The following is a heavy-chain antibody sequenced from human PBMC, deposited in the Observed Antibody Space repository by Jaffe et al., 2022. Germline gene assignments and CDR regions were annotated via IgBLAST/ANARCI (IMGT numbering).Heavy chain of an antibody. Sequence: EVQLVESGGGLVQPGGSLRLSCAASGFTFSSYEMNWVRQAPGKGLEWVSYISSSGSTIYYADSVKGRFTISRDNAKNSLYLQMNSLRAEDTAVYYCARSEDYYDSSGYYDVWGQGTLVTVSS. CDR3: ARSEDYYDSSGYYDV. D-gene: IGHD3-22*01. V-gene: IGHV3-48*03. CDR2: ISSSGSTI. CDR1: GFTFSSYE. J-gene: IGHJ4*02.